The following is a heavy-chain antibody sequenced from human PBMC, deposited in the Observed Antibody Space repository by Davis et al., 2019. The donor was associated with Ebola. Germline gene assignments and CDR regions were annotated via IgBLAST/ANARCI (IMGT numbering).Heavy chain of an antibody. CDR2: INHSGST. J-gene: IGHJ4*02. D-gene: IGHD3-22*01. Sequence: SETLSLTCAVYGGSFSGYYWSWIRQPPGKGLEWIGEINHSGSTNYNPSLKSRVTISADTSKNQFSLKLSSVTAADTALYYCARRAGYYYDSGVDFWGQGTLVTVSS. CDR1: GGSFSGYY. V-gene: IGHV4-34*01. CDR3: ARRAGYYYDSGVDF.